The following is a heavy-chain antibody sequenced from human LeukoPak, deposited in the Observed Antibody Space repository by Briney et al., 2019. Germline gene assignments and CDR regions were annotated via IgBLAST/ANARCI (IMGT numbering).Heavy chain of an antibody. V-gene: IGHV4-4*07. Sequence: SETLSLTCTVSGGSISSYYWSWIRQPAGKGLEWIGRIYTSGSTNYNPSLKSRVTMSVDTSKNQFSLKLSSVTAADTAVYYCARGSICSSTSCYLSASYYHYYMDVWGKGTTVTVSS. J-gene: IGHJ6*03. D-gene: IGHD2-2*01. CDR1: GGSISSYY. CDR2: IYTSGST. CDR3: ARGSICSSTSCYLSASYYHYYMDV.